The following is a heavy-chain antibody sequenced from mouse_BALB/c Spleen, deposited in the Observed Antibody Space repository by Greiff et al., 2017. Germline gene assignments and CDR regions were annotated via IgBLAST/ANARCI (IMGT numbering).Heavy chain of an antibody. CDR1: GYSFTGYF. Sequence: VQLKESGPELVKPGASVKISCKASGYSFTGYFMNWVMQSHGKSLEWIGRINPYNGDTFYNQKFKGKATLTVDKSSSTAHMELRSLASEDSAVYYCARDGARVITTAVLDYWGQGTTLTVSS. V-gene: IGHV1-20*02. D-gene: IGHD1-2*01. CDR2: INPYNGDT. J-gene: IGHJ2*01. CDR3: ARDGARVITTAVLDY.